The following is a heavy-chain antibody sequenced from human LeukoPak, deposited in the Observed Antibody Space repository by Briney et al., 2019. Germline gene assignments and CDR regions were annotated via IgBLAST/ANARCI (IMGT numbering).Heavy chain of an antibody. CDR3: ARDLVPAAIYYFNY. Sequence: GASVKVSCKASGYTFTGYYMHWVRQAPGQGLEWMGWINPNSGGTNYAQKFQGRVTMTRDTSISTAYMELSRLRSGDTAVYYCARDLVPAAIYYFNYWGQGTLVTVSS. J-gene: IGHJ4*02. V-gene: IGHV1-2*02. D-gene: IGHD2-2*02. CDR2: INPNSGGT. CDR1: GYTFTGYY.